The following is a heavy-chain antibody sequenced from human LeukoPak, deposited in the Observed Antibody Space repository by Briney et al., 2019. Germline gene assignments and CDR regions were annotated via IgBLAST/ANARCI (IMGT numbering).Heavy chain of an antibody. CDR3: ARAEGAKVDY. Sequence: GASVKVSCKASGGTFSSHAMNWVRQAPGQGLEWMGGIIPILDVTNYAQKFQGRVTITADESTSTAYMELSSLRSEDTAVYYCARAEGAKVDYWGQGTLVTVSS. CDR1: GGTFSSHA. V-gene: IGHV1-69*10. J-gene: IGHJ4*02. CDR2: IIPILDVT. D-gene: IGHD3-16*01.